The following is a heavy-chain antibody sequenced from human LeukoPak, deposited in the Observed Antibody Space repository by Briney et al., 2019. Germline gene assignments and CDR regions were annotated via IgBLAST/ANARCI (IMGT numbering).Heavy chain of an antibody. CDR1: GGSISSGSYY. CDR2: IYYSGST. V-gene: IGHV4-61*02. D-gene: IGHD6-6*01. Sequence: SQTLSLTCTVSGGSISSGSYYWSWIRQPAGKGLEWIGSIYYSGSTYYNPSLKSRVTISVDTSKNQFSLKLSSVTAADTAVYYCARDRQEYSSSSDFDYWGQGTLVTVSS. CDR3: ARDRQEYSSSSDFDY. J-gene: IGHJ4*02.